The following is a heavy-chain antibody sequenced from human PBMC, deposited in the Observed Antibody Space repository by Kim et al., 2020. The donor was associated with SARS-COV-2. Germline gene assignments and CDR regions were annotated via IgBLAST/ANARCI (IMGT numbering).Heavy chain of an antibody. V-gene: IGHV3-48*02. CDR1: GFTFSSYS. CDR3: ARDGQPLLYYYYYGMDV. Sequence: GGSLRLSCAASGFTFSSYSMNWVRQAPGKGLEWVSYISSSSSTIYYADSVKGRFTISRDNAKNSLYLQMNSLRDEDTAVYYCARDGQPLLYYYYYGMDVWGQGTTVTVSS. J-gene: IGHJ6*02. D-gene: IGHD1-26*01. CDR2: ISSSSSTI.